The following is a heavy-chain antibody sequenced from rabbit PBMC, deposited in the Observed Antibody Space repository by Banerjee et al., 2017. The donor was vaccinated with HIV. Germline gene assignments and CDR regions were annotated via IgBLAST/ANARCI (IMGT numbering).Heavy chain of an antibody. J-gene: IGHJ4*01. Sequence: QEQLVESGGGLVQPEGSLTLTCKASGFSFTYGYVMCWVRQAPGKGLEWIGCINSSSGSTVYATWAKGRFTIYRASWTAVTLQMTSLTVADTATYFCARDLPGVIGWNLNLWGQGTLVTVS. CDR3: ARDLPGVIGWNLNL. D-gene: IGHD1-1*01. CDR1: GFSFTYGYV. CDR2: INSSSGST. V-gene: IGHV1S45*01.